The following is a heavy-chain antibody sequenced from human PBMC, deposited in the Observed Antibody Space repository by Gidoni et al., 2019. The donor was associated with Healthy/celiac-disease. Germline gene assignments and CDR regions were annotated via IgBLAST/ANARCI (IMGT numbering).Heavy chain of an antibody. D-gene: IGHD6-6*01. CDR2: ISSSSSTI. CDR3: ARVGVIAARPRTEYYFDY. V-gene: IGHV3-48*01. CDR1: GFTLRSYS. Sequence: EVQLVESGGGLVQPGGSLRLSCAASGFTLRSYSMNWVRQAPGKGLEWVSYISSSSSTIYYADSVKGRFTISRDNAKNSLYLQMNSLRAEDTAVYYCARVGVIAARPRTEYYFDYWGQGTLVTVSS. J-gene: IGHJ4*02.